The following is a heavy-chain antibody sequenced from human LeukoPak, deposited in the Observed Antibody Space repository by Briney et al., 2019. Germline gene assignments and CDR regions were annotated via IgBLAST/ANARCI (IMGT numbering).Heavy chain of an antibody. J-gene: IGHJ4*02. V-gene: IGHV4-59*11. Sequence: SETLSLTCTVSGGSISSHYWSWIRQPPGKGLEWIGYIYYSGSTNYNPSLKSRVTISVDTSKNQFSLKLSSVAAADTAVYYCARGMWLSRYQYDYWGQGTLVTVSS. D-gene: IGHD3-22*01. CDR3: ARGMWLSRYQYDY. CDR2: IYYSGST. CDR1: GGSISSHY.